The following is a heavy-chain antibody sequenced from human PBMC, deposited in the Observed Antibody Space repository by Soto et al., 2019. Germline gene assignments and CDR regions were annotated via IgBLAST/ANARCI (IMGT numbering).Heavy chain of an antibody. D-gene: IGHD1-1*01. Sequence: ASVKVSCKASGYSFTTYDVHWVRQAPGQGLEWMGIIDPSSGSAGYAQKFQVSVTMTRDTPTSTFYMELSSLRSEDTAVYYCGRVNDHPYYHYGLAVWSQGSTVTGSS. CDR2: IDPSSGSA. J-gene: IGHJ6*02. V-gene: IGHV1-46*03. CDR3: GRVNDHPYYHYGLAV. CDR1: GYSFTTYD.